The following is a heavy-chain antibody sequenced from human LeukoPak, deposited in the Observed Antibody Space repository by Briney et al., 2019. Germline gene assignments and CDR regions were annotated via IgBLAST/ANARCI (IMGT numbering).Heavy chain of an antibody. V-gene: IGHV3-23*01. CDR3: AKVVNSGYYYYFDY. CDR1: GFTFSSYA. D-gene: IGHD3-22*01. CDR2: ISGSGSGT. Sequence: GGSLRLSCAASGFTFSSYAMSWVRQAPGKGLEWVSAISGSGSGTYYPDSVRGRLTISRDSSKNTLYLQMNSLRLEDTAIYYCAKVVNSGYYYYFDYWGQGTLVTVSS. J-gene: IGHJ4*02.